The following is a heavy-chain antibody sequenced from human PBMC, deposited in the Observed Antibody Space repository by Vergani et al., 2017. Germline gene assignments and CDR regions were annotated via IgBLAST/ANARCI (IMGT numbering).Heavy chain of an antibody. CDR1: GASIRSSNYY. V-gene: IGHV4-39*01. D-gene: IGHD6-19*01. CDR3: ARHSTVEWLVKLGWFNP. CDR2: IYYSGST. Sequence: QLQLQESGPGLVKPSATLSLTCSVSGASIRSSNYYWGWLRQPPGKGLEWIASIYYSGSTYYNPPLKSRVTISVATSKNQFSLKLSSVTAADTAVYFCARHSTVEWLVKLGWFNPWGQGILVTVSS. J-gene: IGHJ5*02.